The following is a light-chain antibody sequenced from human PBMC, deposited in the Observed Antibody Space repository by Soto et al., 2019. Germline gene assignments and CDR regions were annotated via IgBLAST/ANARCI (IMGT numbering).Light chain of an antibody. V-gene: IGKV1-5*03. CDR2: KAS. Sequence: DIQMTQSPSTLSASVGDRVTITCRASQSISNSLAWYQQKPGKAPKLLIFKASTLEGGVPSRFSGSGSGTEFTLTVSSLQPDDFATYYCQQYNTYPRTFGQGTKVEIK. J-gene: IGKJ1*01. CDR3: QQYNTYPRT. CDR1: QSISNS.